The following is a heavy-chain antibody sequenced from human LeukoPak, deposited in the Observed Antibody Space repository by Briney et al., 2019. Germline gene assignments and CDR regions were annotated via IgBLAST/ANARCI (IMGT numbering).Heavy chain of an antibody. J-gene: IGHJ4*02. CDR1: GGSISSSNW. Sequence: PSETLSLTCAVSGGSISSSNWWSWVRQPPGKGLEWIGEIYHSGSTNYNPSLKSRVTISVDKSKNQFSLKLSSVTAADTAVYYCASHFTPDYYFDYWGQGTLVTVSS. D-gene: IGHD3-3*02. CDR2: IYHSGST. CDR3: ASHFTPDYYFDY. V-gene: IGHV4-4*02.